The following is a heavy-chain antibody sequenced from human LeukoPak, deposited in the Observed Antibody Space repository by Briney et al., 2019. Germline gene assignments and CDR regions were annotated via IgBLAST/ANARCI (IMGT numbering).Heavy chain of an antibody. CDR1: GYTFTGYY. V-gene: IGHV3-30*02. CDR3: AKPSGSGVDY. Sequence: SCKASGYTFTGYYMHWVRQAPGKGLEWVAFIRYDGSHEYYADSVKGRFTISRDNSKNTLYLQMNSVRSEDTALYYCAKPSGSGVDYWGQGTRVTVSS. CDR2: IRYDGSHE. J-gene: IGHJ4*01. D-gene: IGHD1-26*01.